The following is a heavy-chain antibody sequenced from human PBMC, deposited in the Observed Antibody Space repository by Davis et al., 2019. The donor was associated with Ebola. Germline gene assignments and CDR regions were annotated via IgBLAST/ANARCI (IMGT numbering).Heavy chain of an antibody. D-gene: IGHD3-16*01. V-gene: IGHV3-30-3*01. Sequence: GESLKISCAASGFTFSSYAMHWVRQAPGKGLEWVAVISYDGSNKYYADSVKGRFTISRDNSKNTLYLQMNSLRAEDTAVYYCARALTRGGRGYYYYYMDVWGKGTTVTVSS. CDR1: GFTFSSYA. CDR2: ISYDGSNK. CDR3: ARALTRGGRGYYYYYMDV. J-gene: IGHJ6*03.